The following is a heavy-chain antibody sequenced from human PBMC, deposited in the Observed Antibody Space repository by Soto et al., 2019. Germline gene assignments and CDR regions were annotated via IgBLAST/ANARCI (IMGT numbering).Heavy chain of an antibody. J-gene: IGHJ4*02. CDR3: ARAGGEWELPFDY. D-gene: IGHD1-26*01. V-gene: IGHV4-31*03. CDR1: GGSIRSGGYY. Sequence: QVQLQESGPGLVKPSQTLSLTCTVSGGSIRSGGYYWRWIRKHPGKGLVWIGYIYYSGSTYYNPSLKSRVTISVDTSKNQCSLKLSSVTAADTAVYYCARAGGEWELPFDYWGQGTLVTVSS. CDR2: IYYSGST.